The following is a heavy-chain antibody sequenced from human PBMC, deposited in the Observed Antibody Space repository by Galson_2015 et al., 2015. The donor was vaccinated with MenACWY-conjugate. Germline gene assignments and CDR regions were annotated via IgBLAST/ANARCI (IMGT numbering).Heavy chain of an antibody. J-gene: IGHJ4*02. D-gene: IGHD3-9*01. V-gene: IGHV2-5*02. Sequence: PALVKPTQTLTLTCTFSGCSLRTSGVGVGWIRQPPGKALEWLALINWDDDKRYSPYLRSRLTITKDTSKNRVVLTMTNMDSVDTATYYCARGRRYYDSLTGYSLLFDYWGQGTLVTVSS. CDR1: GCSLRTSGVG. CDR3: ARGRRYYDSLTGYSLLFDY. CDR2: INWDDDK.